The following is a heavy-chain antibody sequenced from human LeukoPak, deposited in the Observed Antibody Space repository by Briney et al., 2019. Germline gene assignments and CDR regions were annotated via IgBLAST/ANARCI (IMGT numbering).Heavy chain of an antibody. CDR1: GSTFSSYA. CDR3: AKDIYCSSTSCNFDS. J-gene: IGHJ4*02. D-gene: IGHD2-2*01. V-gene: IGHV3-23*01. CDR2: ISGSGGST. Sequence: GGSLRLSCAASGSTFSSYAMSWVRQAPGKGLEWVSAISGSGGSTYYADSVKGRFTISRDNSKNTLYLQMNSLRAEDTAVYYCAKDIYCSSTSCNFDSWGQGTLVTVSS.